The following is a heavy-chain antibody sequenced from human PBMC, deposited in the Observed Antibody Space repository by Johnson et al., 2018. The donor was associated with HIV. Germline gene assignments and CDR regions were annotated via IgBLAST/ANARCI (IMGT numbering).Heavy chain of an antibody. CDR1: GLTFKNVW. V-gene: IGHV3-23*01. J-gene: IGHJ3*02. Sequence: LESGGGLVKSGGSLRLSCAASGLTFKNVWMSWVRQAPGKGLEWVSAISGSGGSTYFADSVKGRFTISRDNSKNTLYLQMNSLRAEDTAVYYCARDGPWLQSQRDAFDIWGQGTMVTVSS. CDR2: ISGSGGST. CDR3: ARDGPWLQSQRDAFDI. D-gene: IGHD5-24*01.